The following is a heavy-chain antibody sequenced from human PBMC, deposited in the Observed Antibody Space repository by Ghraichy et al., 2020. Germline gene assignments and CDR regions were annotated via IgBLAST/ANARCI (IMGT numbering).Heavy chain of an antibody. D-gene: IGHD6-6*01. Sequence: SCAASGFTFSSYAMSWVRQAPGKGLEWVSAISGSGGSTYYADSVKGRFTISRDNSKNTLYLQMNSLRAEDTAVYYCAKTWGSSSSAYWGQGTLVTVST. V-gene: IGHV3-23*01. CDR2: ISGSGGST. CDR3: AKTWGSSSSAY. J-gene: IGHJ4*02. CDR1: GFTFSSYA.